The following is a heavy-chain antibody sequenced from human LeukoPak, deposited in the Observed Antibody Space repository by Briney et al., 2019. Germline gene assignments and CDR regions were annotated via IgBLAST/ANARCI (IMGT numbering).Heavy chain of an antibody. CDR2: ISSSSSYI. V-gene: IGHV3-21*01. Sequence: PGGSLRLSCAASGFTFSSYSMNLVRQAPGKGLEWVSSISSSSSYIYYADSVKGRFTISRDNAKNSLYLQMNSLRAEDTAVYYCARATYCSSTSCYKGNAFDIWGQGTMVTVSS. CDR3: ARATYCSSTSCYKGNAFDI. D-gene: IGHD2-2*02. J-gene: IGHJ3*02. CDR1: GFTFSSYS.